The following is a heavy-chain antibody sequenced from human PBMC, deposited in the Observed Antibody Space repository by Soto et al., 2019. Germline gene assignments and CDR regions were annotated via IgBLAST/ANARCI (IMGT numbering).Heavy chain of an antibody. CDR1: GGSFSGYF. D-gene: IGHD2-15*01. CDR3: ARGISLIVEVQRDAFDKYYFDS. CDR2: VNHIGST. Sequence: LSLTFAVYGGSFSGYFWSWIRQSTGKGLEWIGEVNHIGSTNCNPSLKGRGAVSVDTSKNQISLKLRSVTAADTAVYYCARGISLIVEVQRDAFDKYYFDSWGQVPLVTVSS. V-gene: IGHV4-34*01. J-gene: IGHJ4*02.